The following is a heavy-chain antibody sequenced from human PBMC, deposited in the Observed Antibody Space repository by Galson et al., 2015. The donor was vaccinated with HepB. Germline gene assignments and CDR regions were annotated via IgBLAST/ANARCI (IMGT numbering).Heavy chain of an antibody. D-gene: IGHD1-7*01. CDR1: GYTFTSYY. J-gene: IGHJ6*03. CDR2: INPSGGST. Sequence: SVKVSCKASGYTFTSYYMHWVRQAPGQGLEWMGIINPSGGSTSYAQKFQGRVTMTRDTSISTAYMELSSLRSEDTAVYYCATTTSDYYYYYMDVWGKGTTVTVSS. CDR3: ATTTSDYYYYYMDV. V-gene: IGHV1-46*01.